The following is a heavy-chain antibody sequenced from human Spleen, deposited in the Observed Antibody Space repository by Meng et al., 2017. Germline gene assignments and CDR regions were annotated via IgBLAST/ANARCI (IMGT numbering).Heavy chain of an antibody. D-gene: IGHD3-10*01. J-gene: IGHJ4*02. V-gene: IGHV1-2*06. CDR3: ARGTPGRSYSDY. CDR2: INPYSGGT. CDR1: GYSFTDYY. Sequence: QVQLVQSGAEVKKPGASVKVSCKAAGYSFTDYYVHWVRQAPGQGLEWMGRINPYSGGTNYAQKFQGRLTMTRDRSISTAYMELRSLRSDDTAVYYCARGTPGRSYSDYWGQGTLVTVSS.